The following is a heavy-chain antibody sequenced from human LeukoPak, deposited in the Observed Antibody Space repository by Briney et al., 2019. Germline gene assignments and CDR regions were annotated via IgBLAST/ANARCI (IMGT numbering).Heavy chain of an antibody. V-gene: IGHV1-69*13. D-gene: IGHD3-3*01. CDR2: IIPIFGTA. CDR3: ATGVPFGVVLLFDY. Sequence: ASVKVSCKASGGTFSSYAISWVRQAPGQGLEWMGGIIPIFGTANYAQKFQGRVTITADESTSTAYMELSSLRSEDTAVYYCATGVPFGVVLLFDYWGQGTLVTVSS. CDR1: GGTFSSYA. J-gene: IGHJ4*02.